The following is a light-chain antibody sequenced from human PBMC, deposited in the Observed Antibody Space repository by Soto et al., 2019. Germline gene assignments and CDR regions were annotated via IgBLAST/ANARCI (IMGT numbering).Light chain of an antibody. Sequence: EIVLTQSPGTLSLSPGERATLSCRASQSVSSSYLAWYQQKPGQAPRLLIYGASSRATGIPDRVSGSGSGKDFTLTISRLEPEDFAVYYCQQYGSSPLTFGGGTKVEIK. CDR1: QSVSSSY. J-gene: IGKJ4*01. CDR3: QQYGSSPLT. V-gene: IGKV3-20*01. CDR2: GAS.